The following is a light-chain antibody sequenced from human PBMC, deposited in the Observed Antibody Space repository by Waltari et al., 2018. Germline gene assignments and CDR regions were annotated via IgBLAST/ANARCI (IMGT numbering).Light chain of an antibody. Sequence: QSVLTQPPSASGTPGQRVTISCSGSSSNIGSKVVNWYQQVPGTTPKLLIYRNDQRPSGVPDRFSGSKSGTSASLAISGLRPEDEAEYYCASWDDSLNGRWEFGGGTKVTVL. CDR3: ASWDDSLNGRWE. V-gene: IGLV1-44*01. J-gene: IGLJ3*02. CDR1: SSNIGSKV. CDR2: RND.